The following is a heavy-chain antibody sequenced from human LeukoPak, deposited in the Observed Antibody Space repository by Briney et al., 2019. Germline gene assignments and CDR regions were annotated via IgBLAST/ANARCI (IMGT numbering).Heavy chain of an antibody. CDR1: GFTVSSNY. CDR2: IYSGGST. V-gene: IGHV3-66*04. J-gene: IGHJ6*03. Sequence: GGSLRLSCAASGFTVSSNYMSWVRQAPGKGLEWVSVIYSGGSTYYADSVKGRFTISRDNSKNTPYLQMNSLRAEDTAVYYCASQNYSSSWYLGHYYYYYYMDVWGKGTTVTISS. CDR3: ASQNYSSSWYLGHYYYYYYMDV. D-gene: IGHD6-13*01.